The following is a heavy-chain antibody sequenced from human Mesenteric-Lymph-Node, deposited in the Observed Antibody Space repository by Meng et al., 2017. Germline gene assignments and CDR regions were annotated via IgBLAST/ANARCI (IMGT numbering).Heavy chain of an antibody. CDR2: MNAGNGGA. CDR3: ARVGTSIAAHWYFDL. CDR1: GNTFITSF. V-gene: IGHV1-46*01. J-gene: IGHJ2*01. D-gene: IGHD6-6*01. Sequence: VQLGRPGAEGKKPWASVKVSCNTSGNTFITSFIHWVRQAPGQGLEWMGVMNAGNGGALYAQKFQGRVSMTRDTSTSTVYMELSSLRSEDTAVYYCARVGTSIAAHWYFDLWGRGTLVTVSS.